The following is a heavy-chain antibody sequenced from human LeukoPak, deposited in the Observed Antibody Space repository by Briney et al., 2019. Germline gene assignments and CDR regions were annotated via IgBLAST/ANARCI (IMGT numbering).Heavy chain of an antibody. D-gene: IGHD1-26*01. CDR1: GFTFSSYS. J-gene: IGHJ4*02. CDR2: ISSSSSYI. V-gene: IGHV3-21*01. CDR3: ATTGSGSYYDY. Sequence: PGGSLRLSCAASGFTFSSYSMNWVRQAPGKGLEWVSFISSSSSYIYYADSVKGRFTISRDNSKNTLYLQMNSLRAEDTAVYYCATTGSGSYYDYWGQGTLVTVSS.